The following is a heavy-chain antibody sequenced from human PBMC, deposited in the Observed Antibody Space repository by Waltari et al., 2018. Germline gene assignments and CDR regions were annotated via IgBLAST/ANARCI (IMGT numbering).Heavy chain of an antibody. D-gene: IGHD6-13*01. V-gene: IGHV3-23*01. Sequence: EVLLLESGGGLVQPGGSLGLSCAVSGFTFSSYALSWVRPAPGKGLEWVSAISGSDDSTYYADSLNGRFTISRDNSKNTLYLQMNSLRVEDTAVYYCAKNRGSIWYSEAYFDYWGQGTLVTVAS. CDR3: AKNRGSIWYSEAYFDY. J-gene: IGHJ4*02. CDR1: GFTFSSYA. CDR2: ISGSDDST.